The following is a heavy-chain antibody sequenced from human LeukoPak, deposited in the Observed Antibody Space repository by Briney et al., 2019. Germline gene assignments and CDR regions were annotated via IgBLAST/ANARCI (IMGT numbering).Heavy chain of an antibody. D-gene: IGHD2-15*01. CDR3: ARGGYCGGDCYDY. CDR2: INNSGST. CDR1: GGSFSGYY. V-gene: IGHV4-34*01. J-gene: IGHJ4*02. Sequence: SETLSLTCVVYGGSFSGYYWSWIRQPPGKGLEWIGEINNSGSTNYNPSLKSRVTISIDTSKNQFSLKLSSVTAADTAVYYCARGGYCGGDCYDYWGQGTLVTVSS.